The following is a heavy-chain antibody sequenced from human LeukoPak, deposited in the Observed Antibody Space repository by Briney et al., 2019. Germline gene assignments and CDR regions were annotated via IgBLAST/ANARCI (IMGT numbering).Heavy chain of an antibody. V-gene: IGHV3-7*01. D-gene: IGHD3-3*02. CDR2: IKEDGSDK. CDR3: ATLAFDS. CDR1: GFTFSRSW. Sequence: PGGSLRLACTASGFTFSRSWMPWVRQAPGKGLEWVADIKEDGSDKYYGDSVKGRFTISRDNAKNSVYLQMNSLGPEDTAIYFCATLAFDSWGRGTLVTVSP. J-gene: IGHJ4*02.